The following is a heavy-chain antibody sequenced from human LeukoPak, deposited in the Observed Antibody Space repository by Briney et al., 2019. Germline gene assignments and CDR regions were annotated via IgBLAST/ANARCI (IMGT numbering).Heavy chain of an antibody. CDR2: ISAYNGNT. V-gene: IGHV1-18*01. Sequence: ASVKVSCKASGYTFTSYGISWVRQAPGQGLEWMGWISAYNGNTNYAQKLQGRVTMTTDTSTSTAYMELRSLRSEDTAVYYCATPGGTVPGGYYYYMDVWGKGTTVTVSS. CDR1: GYTFTSYG. D-gene: IGHD1-1*01. J-gene: IGHJ6*03. CDR3: ATPGGTVPGGYYYYMDV.